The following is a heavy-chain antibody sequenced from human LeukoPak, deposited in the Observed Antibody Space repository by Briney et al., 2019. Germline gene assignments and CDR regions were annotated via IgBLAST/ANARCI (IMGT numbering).Heavy chain of an antibody. CDR1: GGSISSYY. D-gene: IGHD6-13*01. CDR3: ARHVAAADTDS. CDR2: ISFSGST. Sequence: PSETLSLTCTVSGGSISSYYWNWIRQPPGKGLEWIGYISFSGSTYYNPSLKSRVAISADTSKNQFSLKLSSLTAADTAVYYCARHVAAADTDSWGQGTLVTVSS. J-gene: IGHJ4*02. V-gene: IGHV4-59*08.